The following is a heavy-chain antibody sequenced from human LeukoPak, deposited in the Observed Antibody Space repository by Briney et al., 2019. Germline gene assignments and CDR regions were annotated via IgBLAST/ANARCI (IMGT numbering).Heavy chain of an antibody. CDR1: GFTFNNAW. CDR2: IKSESDGGTR. Sequence: NPGGSLRLSCAASGFTFNNAWMNWVRQSPGKGLEWVGRIKSESDGGTRDYAAPVKGRFIISRDDSRNTLYLQMNSLKTEDTGVYYCTNGVAYWGQGTLVSVSS. J-gene: IGHJ4*02. D-gene: IGHD3-16*01. CDR3: TNGVAY. V-gene: IGHV3-15*01.